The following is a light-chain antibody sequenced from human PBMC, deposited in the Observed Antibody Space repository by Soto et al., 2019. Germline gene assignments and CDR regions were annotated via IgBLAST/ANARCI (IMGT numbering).Light chain of an antibody. CDR1: QTINRS. CDR3: QQSYSAPYT. CDR2: AAS. Sequence: DIQMTPSPSSLSTSVGDRVTITCRASQTINRSLNWYQQKPGKAPKLLIYAASSLQSGVPSRFSGSGSGTDFALTISSLQPEDFTTYYCQQSYSAPYTFGHGTKLEIK. J-gene: IGKJ2*01. V-gene: IGKV1-39*01.